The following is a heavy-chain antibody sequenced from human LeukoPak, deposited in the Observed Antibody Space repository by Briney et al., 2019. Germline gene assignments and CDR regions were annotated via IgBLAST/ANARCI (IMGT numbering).Heavy chain of an antibody. CDR2: IFYSGST. Sequence: SETLSLTCTVSGGSFSSGSYYWTWIRQPPGKGLEWIGYIFYSGSTNYNPSLKSRVTISVDTSKNQFSLKLSSVTAADTAVYYCVREAYKNYFDYWGQGTLVTVSS. CDR1: GGSFSSGSYY. D-gene: IGHD5-24*01. V-gene: IGHV4-61*01. J-gene: IGHJ4*02. CDR3: VREAYKNYFDY.